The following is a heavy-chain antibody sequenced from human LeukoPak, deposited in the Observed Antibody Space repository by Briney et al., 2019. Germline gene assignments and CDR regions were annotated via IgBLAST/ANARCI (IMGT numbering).Heavy chain of an antibody. Sequence: ASVKVSCKASGGTFSSYAISWVRQAPGQGLEWMGRIIPILGIANYAQKFQGRVTITADKSTSTAYMELSSLRSEDTAVYYCARDRGNYGSGSYYRTPFDYWGQGTLVTVSS. V-gene: IGHV1-69*04. J-gene: IGHJ4*02. CDR1: GGTFSSYA. CDR3: ARDRGNYGSGSYYRTPFDY. CDR2: IIPILGIA. D-gene: IGHD3-10*01.